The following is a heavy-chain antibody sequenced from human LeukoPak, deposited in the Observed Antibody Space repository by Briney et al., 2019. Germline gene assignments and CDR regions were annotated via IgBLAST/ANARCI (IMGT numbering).Heavy chain of an antibody. CDR1: GGSISSYY. V-gene: IGHV4-59*01. CDR3: ARVASSGWDYYFDY. J-gene: IGHJ4*02. Sequence: PSETLSLTCTVSGGSISSYYWSWIRQPPGKGMAWIGYIYYSGSTNYNPSLKSRVTISVDTSKNQFSLKLSSVTAADTAVYYCARVASSGWDYYFDYWGQGTLVTVSS. D-gene: IGHD6-19*01. CDR2: IYYSGST.